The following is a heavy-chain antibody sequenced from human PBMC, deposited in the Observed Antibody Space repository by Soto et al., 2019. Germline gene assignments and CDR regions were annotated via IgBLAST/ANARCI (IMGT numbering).Heavy chain of an antibody. CDR1: GFTFNIYA. CDR2: ISRYGDIT. J-gene: IGHJ4*02. CDR3: AKDRYLDHDSRGYLFDN. Sequence: EVQLLESGGDLIQPGGSLRLSCAASGFTFNIYAMTWVRQAPGKGLEWVSAISRYGDITYYADSVEGRFTISRDNSKKGLYLQMNSLTAEDTAVYYCAKDRYLDHDSRGYLFDNWGQGTLVTVSS. V-gene: IGHV3-23*01. D-gene: IGHD3-22*01.